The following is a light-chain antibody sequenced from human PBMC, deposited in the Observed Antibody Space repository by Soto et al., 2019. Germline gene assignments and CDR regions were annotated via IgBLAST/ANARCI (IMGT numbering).Light chain of an antibody. V-gene: IGKV1-5*01. CDR2: DAS. CDR1: QNIGSW. J-gene: IGKJ1*01. Sequence: DIQMTQSPSSLSASVGDRVTITCRASQNIGSWLAWYQKKPGKAPNLLIYDASSLESGVPSRFSGSGSGTEFTLTISSLQPDDFATYYCQQYNSYPWTFGQGTKVDIK. CDR3: QQYNSYPWT.